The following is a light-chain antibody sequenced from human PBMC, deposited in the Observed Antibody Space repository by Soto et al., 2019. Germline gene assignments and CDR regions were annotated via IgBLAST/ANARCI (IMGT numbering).Light chain of an antibody. V-gene: IGKV4-1*01. J-gene: IGKJ2*01. CDR1: QSILHRSKNY. Sequence: IVMTQSPESLAVSLGERATINCKSSQSILHRSKNYLVWYQQKPGQPPKLLIYWPSTRGSGVPDRFSGSGSETDFTLTISSLQAEDVAVYYCQQYHSSPYTFGQGTKLEIK. CDR3: QQYHSSPYT. CDR2: WPS.